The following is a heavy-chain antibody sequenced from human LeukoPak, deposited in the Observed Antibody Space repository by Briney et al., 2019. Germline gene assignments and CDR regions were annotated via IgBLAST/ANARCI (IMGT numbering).Heavy chain of an antibody. D-gene: IGHD1-26*01. CDR2: INPSVGGT. CDR3: ARDHSGSQHWFDP. V-gene: IGHV1-46*01. J-gene: IGHJ5*02. CDR1: GYTFTTYY. Sequence: ASVKVSCKASGYTFTTYYVHWVRQAPGQGLEWMGVINPSVGGTSYAQKFQGRVTMTRDTSTSTVYMEMSSLRSEDTAVYYCARDHSGSQHWFDPWGQGTLVTVSS.